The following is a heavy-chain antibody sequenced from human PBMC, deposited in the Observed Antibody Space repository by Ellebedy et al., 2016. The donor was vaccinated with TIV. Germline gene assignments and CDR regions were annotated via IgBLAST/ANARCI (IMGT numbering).Heavy chain of an antibody. D-gene: IGHD2-21*02. Sequence: ASVKVSCKASGGTFSNFAITWVRQAPGQGLEWMGWINADKGNTKYSQKLQGRVTITRDTSASTVYIELSSLTSEDTAIYYCARDVGPKIVVVTALGYWGQGTLLTVSA. J-gene: IGHJ4*02. V-gene: IGHV1-3*01. CDR3: ARDVGPKIVVVTALGY. CDR2: INADKGNT. CDR1: GGTFSNFA.